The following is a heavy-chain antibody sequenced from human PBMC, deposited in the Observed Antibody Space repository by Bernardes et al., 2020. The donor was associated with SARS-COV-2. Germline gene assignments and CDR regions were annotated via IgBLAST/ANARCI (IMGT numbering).Heavy chain of an antibody. D-gene: IGHD2-2*01. V-gene: IGHV4-4*02. CDR1: GGSISSSNW. CDR2: IYHSGST. J-gene: IGHJ6*02. Sequence: SETLSLTCAVSGGSISSSNWWSWVRQPPGKGLEWIGEIYHSGSTNYNPSLKSRVTISVDKSKNQFSLKLSSVTAADTAVYYCARDWGIVVVPAATYYYYYGMDVWGQGTTVTVSS. CDR3: ARDWGIVVVPAATYYYYYGMDV.